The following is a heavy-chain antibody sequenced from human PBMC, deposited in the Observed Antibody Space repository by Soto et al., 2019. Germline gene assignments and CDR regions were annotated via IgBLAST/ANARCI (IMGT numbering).Heavy chain of an antibody. Sequence: EVQLVESGGGLVKPGGSLRLSCAASGFTFSSYSMNWVRQAPGKGLEWVSSISSSSRYIYYADSVKGRFTISRDNAKNSLYLHVNSLRAEDTAVYYWARKEVGGHYFDYWGQGTLVTVSS. CDR1: GFTFSSYS. J-gene: IGHJ4*02. CDR2: ISSSSRYI. CDR3: ARKEVGGHYFDY. V-gene: IGHV3-21*01.